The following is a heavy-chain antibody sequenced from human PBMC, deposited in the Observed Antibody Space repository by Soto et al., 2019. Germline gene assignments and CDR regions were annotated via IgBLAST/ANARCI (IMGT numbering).Heavy chain of an antibody. Sequence: GGSLRLSCAASGFTFSSYEMNWVRQAPGKGLEWVSYISSSGSTIYYADSVKGRFTISRDNAKNSLYLQMNSLRAEDTAVYYCASSLRGYSYGRFNWFDPWGQGTLVTVSS. CDR1: GFTFSSYE. J-gene: IGHJ5*02. CDR3: ASSLRGYSYGRFNWFDP. D-gene: IGHD5-18*01. V-gene: IGHV3-48*03. CDR2: ISSSGSTI.